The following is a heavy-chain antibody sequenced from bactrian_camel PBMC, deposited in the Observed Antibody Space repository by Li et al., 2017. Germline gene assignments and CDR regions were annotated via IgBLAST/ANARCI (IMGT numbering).Heavy chain of an antibody. CDR2: IRGGDGAT. V-gene: IGHV3S40*01. CDR1: GDIGRQYC. CDR3: VKGLSGGAD. Sequence: VQLVESGGGSVQTGGSLTLSCTISGDIGRQYCLGWFRQAPGKGLEWVSTIRGGDGATLYADFVKGRFTISRDDAKNTTYLQLDSLKTEDTAIYYCVKGLSGGADRGQGTQVTVS. J-gene: IGHJ4*01. D-gene: IGHD1*01.